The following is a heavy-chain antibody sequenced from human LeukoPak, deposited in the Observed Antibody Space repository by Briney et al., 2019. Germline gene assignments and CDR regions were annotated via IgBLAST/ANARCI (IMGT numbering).Heavy chain of an antibody. CDR2: IYHSGST. V-gene: IGHV4-38-2*02. D-gene: IGHD3-9*01. CDR1: GYSISSGYY. J-gene: IGHJ4*02. CDR3: ARHITIFCPFDY. Sequence: PSETLSLTCTVSGYSISSGYYWGWIRQPPGKGLEWIGSIYHSGSTYYNPSLKSRVTISVDTSKNQFSLKLSSVTAADTAVYYCARHITIFCPFDYWGQGTLVTVSS.